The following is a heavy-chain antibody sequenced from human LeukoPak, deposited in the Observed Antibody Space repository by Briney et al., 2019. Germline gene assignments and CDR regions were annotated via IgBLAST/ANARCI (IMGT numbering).Heavy chain of an antibody. J-gene: IGHJ4*02. V-gene: IGHV4-59*01. CDR1: GGSISSYY. Sequence: PSETLSLTCTVSGGSISSYYRSWIRQPPGKGLEWIGYIYYSGSTNYNPSLKSRVTISVDTSKNQFSLKLSSVTAADTAVYYCARGSREYYFDYWGQGTLVTVSS. CDR2: IYYSGST. D-gene: IGHD3-10*01. CDR3: ARGSREYYFDY.